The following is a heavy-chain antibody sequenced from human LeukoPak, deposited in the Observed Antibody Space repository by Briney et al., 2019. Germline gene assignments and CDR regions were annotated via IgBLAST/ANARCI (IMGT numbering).Heavy chain of an antibody. Sequence: PSETLSLTCSVSGGSITTSFYCNWIRQPPGQGLEWIGSTHYSGSNSYNPSLSSRVSMSVVTSRHQCFLRLTSVTAADTAVYYCTRRDSPTKWFDPWGQGTLVTVSS. CDR2: THYSGSN. V-gene: IGHV4-39*01. D-gene: IGHD5-18*01. CDR3: TRRDSPTKWFDP. CDR1: GGSITTSFY. J-gene: IGHJ5*02.